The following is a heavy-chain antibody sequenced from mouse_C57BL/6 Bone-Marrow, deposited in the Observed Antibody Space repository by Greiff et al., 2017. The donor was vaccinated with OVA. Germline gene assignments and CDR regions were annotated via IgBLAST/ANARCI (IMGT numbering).Heavy chain of an antibody. CDR1: GYTFTSYW. CDR3: ARGDYDYFPDY. D-gene: IGHD2-4*01. Sequence: QVQLQQPGAELVKPGASVKMSCKASGYTFTSYWITWVKQRPGQGLEWIGDIYPGSGSTNYNEKFKSKATLTVDTSASTAYMQRSSLTSEDSAVYYCARGDYDYFPDYWGQGTTLTVSS. J-gene: IGHJ2*01. CDR2: IYPGSGST. V-gene: IGHV1-55*01.